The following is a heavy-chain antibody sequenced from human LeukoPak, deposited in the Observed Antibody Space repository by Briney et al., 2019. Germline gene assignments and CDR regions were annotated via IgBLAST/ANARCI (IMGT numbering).Heavy chain of an antibody. J-gene: IGHJ6*03. V-gene: IGHV3-69-1*01. CDR1: GFSFRYYS. CDR2: ISPTGTT. CDR3: ATAPFGTSDYTDV. Sequence: GGSLRLSCVASGFSFRYYSLNWVRQSPGKRLEWVAHISPTGTTHYADSVKGRFTIPRDNVRNSLSLQMRSLRSGDTAVYFCATAPFGTSDYTDVWGRGTTVTVSS. D-gene: IGHD3/OR15-3a*01.